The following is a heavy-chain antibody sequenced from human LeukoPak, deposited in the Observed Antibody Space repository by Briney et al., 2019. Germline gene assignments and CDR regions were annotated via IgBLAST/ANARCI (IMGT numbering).Heavy chain of an antibody. Sequence: SETLSLTCTVSGGSISSSSYYWGWIRQPAGKGLEWIGSIYYSGSTYYNPSLKSRVTISVDTSKNQFSLKLSSVTAADTAVYYCARRPVRGAFDIWGQGTMVTVSS. D-gene: IGHD1-1*01. J-gene: IGHJ3*02. V-gene: IGHV4-39*01. CDR1: GGSISSSSYY. CDR3: ARRPVRGAFDI. CDR2: IYYSGST.